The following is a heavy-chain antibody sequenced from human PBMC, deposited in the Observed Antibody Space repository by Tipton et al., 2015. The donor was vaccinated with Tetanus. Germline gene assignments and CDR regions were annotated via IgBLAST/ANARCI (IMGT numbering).Heavy chain of an antibody. J-gene: IGHJ5*02. V-gene: IGHV4-61*01. CDR1: GGSVSSGSYY. CDR3: ARDVRLWFGGLDP. Sequence: TLSLTCTVSGGSVSSGSYYWSWIRQPPGKGLEWIGYIYYSGSTNYIPSLKSRVTISVDTSKNQFSLKLSSVTAADTAVYYCARDVRLWFGGLDPWGQGTLVTVSS. CDR2: IYYSGST. D-gene: IGHD3-10*01.